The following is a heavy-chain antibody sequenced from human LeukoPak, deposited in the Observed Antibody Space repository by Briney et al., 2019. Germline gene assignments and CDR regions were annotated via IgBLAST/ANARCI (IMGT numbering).Heavy chain of an antibody. Sequence: QPGGSLRLSCAASGFTFSSYEMNWVRQAPGKGLEWVSYISSSGSTIYYADSVKGRFTISRDNAKNSPYLQMNSLRAEDTAVYYCPRDRYYYDSSGYPSGIFDYWGQGTLVTVSS. CDR2: ISSSGSTI. D-gene: IGHD3-22*01. V-gene: IGHV3-48*03. J-gene: IGHJ4*02. CDR1: GFTFSSYE. CDR3: PRDRYYYDSSGYPSGIFDY.